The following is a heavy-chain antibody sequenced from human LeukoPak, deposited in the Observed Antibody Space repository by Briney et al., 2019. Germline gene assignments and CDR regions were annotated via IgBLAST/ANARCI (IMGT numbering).Heavy chain of an antibody. J-gene: IGHJ4*02. CDR2: MNPNSGRT. CDR1: GDTFSNYG. V-gene: IGHV1-8*03. Sequence: ASVKVSCKPSGDTFSNYGISWVRQAPGQGLEWMGWMNPNSGRTGYAQNFQGRITITRNTSISTAYMELSSLRSEDTAVYYCTRETSSRYFDYWGQGTLVTVSS. CDR3: TRETSSRYFDY.